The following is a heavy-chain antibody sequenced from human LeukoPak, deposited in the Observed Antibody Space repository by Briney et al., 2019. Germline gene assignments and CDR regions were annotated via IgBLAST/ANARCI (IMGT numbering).Heavy chain of an antibody. J-gene: IGHJ4*02. D-gene: IGHD2-8*02. CDR2: IYYSGST. V-gene: IGHV4-59*01. CDR1: GGSISSYY. CDR3: ARGYQRDYWADY. Sequence: SETLSLTCTVSGGSISSYYWSWIRQPPGKGLEWIGYIYYSGSTNYNPSLKSRVTISVDTSKNQFSLKLSSVTAADTAVYYCARGYQRDYWADYWDQGTLVTVSS.